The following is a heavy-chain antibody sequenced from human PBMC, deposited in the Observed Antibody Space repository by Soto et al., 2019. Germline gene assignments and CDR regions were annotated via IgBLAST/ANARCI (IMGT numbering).Heavy chain of an antibody. Sequence: LRLSCVASGFTFSRHGLSWVRQAPGKGLEWVSTINPSGDSTFYADSVKGRFTISRDNSKNTAYLQMNSLSVGDTAVYLCAKVDVSTAGSFDYWGQGALVTVSS. D-gene: IGHD6-13*01. CDR2: INPSGDST. V-gene: IGHV3-23*01. J-gene: IGHJ4*02. CDR1: GFTFSRHG. CDR3: AKVDVSTAGSFDY.